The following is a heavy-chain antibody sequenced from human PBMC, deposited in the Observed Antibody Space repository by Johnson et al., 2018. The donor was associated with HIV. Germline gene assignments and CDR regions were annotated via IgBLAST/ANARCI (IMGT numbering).Heavy chain of an antibody. V-gene: IGHV3-30*03. CDR3: ARDLSEGELGHAFDI. CDR1: GFTFRSFG. D-gene: IGHD1-26*01. Sequence: QVQLVESGGGVVQPGRSLRLSCAASGFTFRSFGMHWVRQAPGKGLEWVAVVSDHGRTTYFADSVKGRFTISRDNSKNTLYLQMNSLRAEDTAVYYCARDLSEGELGHAFDIWGQGTMVTVSS. J-gene: IGHJ3*02. CDR2: VSDHGRTT.